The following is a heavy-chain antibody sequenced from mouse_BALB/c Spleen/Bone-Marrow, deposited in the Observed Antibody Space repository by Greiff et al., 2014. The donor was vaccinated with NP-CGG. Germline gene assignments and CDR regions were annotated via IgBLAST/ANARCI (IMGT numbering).Heavy chain of an antibody. J-gene: IGHJ2*01. Sequence: QVQLQQSGAELVEPGASVKLSCKASGYTFTSSWMHWVKLRPGQGFEWIGEINPSNGGTNYNEKFKRKATLTVYKSSSTAYMQLSSLTSEDSAVYYGTIGGFDYWGQGTTLTVSS. CDR2: INPSNGGT. CDR1: GYTFTSSW. CDR3: TIGGFDY. V-gene: IGHV1S16*01.